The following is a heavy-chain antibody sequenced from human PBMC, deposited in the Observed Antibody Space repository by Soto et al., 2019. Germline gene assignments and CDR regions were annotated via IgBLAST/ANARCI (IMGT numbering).Heavy chain of an antibody. J-gene: IGHJ6*03. V-gene: IGHV1-3*01. Sequence: QVQLVQSGAEVKKPGASVKVSCKASGYTFTSYAMHWVRQAPGQRLEWMGWINAGNGNTKYSQKCQGRVTMTRDTSASTAYMELSSLRSEDTAVYYCARNGQSIAAAGLSYYYYYYMDVWGKGTTVTVSS. D-gene: IGHD6-13*01. CDR2: INAGNGNT. CDR1: GYTFTSYA. CDR3: ARNGQSIAAAGLSYYYYYYMDV.